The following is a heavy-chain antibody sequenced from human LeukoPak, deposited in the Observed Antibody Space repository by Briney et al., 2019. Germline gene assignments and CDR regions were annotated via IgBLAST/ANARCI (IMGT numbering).Heavy chain of an antibody. CDR2: IYHSGST. D-gene: IGHD1-1*01. CDR1: GGSISSSNW. V-gene: IGHV4-4*02. CDR3: ATTTGGPYNWFDP. Sequence: PSETLSLTCAVSGGSISSSNWWSWVRQPPGKGLEWIGEIYHSGSTNYSPSLKSRVTISVDKSKNQFSLKLSSVTAADTAVYYCATTTGGPYNWFDPWGQGTLVTVSS. J-gene: IGHJ5*02.